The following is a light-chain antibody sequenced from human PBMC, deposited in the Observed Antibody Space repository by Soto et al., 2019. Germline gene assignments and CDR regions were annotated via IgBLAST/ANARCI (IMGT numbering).Light chain of an antibody. Sequence: EIVMTQSPATLSVSPGERANLSCRASQSVSSKLAWYQQKPGQGPRLLIYGASTRATGIPARFSGSGSGTEFTLTISSLQSEDFAVYYCQHYSTWLWTFGQGTKVEIK. CDR1: QSVSSK. V-gene: IGKV3-15*01. CDR3: QHYSTWLWT. CDR2: GAS. J-gene: IGKJ1*01.